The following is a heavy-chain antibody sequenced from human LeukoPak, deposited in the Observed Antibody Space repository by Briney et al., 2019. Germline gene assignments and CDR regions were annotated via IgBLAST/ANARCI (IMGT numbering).Heavy chain of an antibody. Sequence: GGSLRLSCAASGFTFSSYAMSWVRQAPGKGLEWVSAISGSGGSTYYADSVKGRFTISRDNSKNTLYLQVNSLRAEDTAVYYCAKGFGSGSYYNDVWGQGTLVTVSS. J-gene: IGHJ4*02. CDR2: ISGSGGST. V-gene: IGHV3-23*01. CDR3: AKGFGSGSYYNDV. CDR1: GFTFSSYA. D-gene: IGHD3-10*01.